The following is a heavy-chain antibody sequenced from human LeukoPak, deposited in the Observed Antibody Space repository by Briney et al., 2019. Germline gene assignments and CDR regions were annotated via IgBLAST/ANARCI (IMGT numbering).Heavy chain of an antibody. J-gene: IGHJ4*02. Sequence: SETLFLTCAVYGGSFSGYYWSWIRQPPGKGLEWISEINHSGSTNYNPSLKSRVTISVDTSKNQFSLKLSSVTAADTAVYYCARGEVVTAILQGLDYWGQGTLVTVSS. CDR3: ARGEVVTAILQGLDY. CDR1: GGSFSGYY. D-gene: IGHD2-21*02. CDR2: INHSGST. V-gene: IGHV4-34*01.